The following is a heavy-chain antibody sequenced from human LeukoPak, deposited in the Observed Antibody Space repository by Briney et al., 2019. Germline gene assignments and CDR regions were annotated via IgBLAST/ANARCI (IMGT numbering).Heavy chain of an antibody. J-gene: IGHJ4*02. Sequence: PGGSLRLSCEASGFTLSNYWMAWVCQAPGKGLEWVANIRQDGRDKGCADSVKGRFTISRDNAKNSLYLQMNSLGAEDSGIYYCARDVHGTLDYWGQGTLVTVSS. D-gene: IGHD1-26*01. CDR1: GFTLSNYW. CDR3: ARDVHGTLDY. CDR2: IRQDGRDK. V-gene: IGHV3-7*01.